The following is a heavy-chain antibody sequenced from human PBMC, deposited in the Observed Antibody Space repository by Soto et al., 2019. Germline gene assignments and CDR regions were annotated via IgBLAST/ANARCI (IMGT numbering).Heavy chain of an antibody. CDR1: GVTFISYA. CDR3: ARRIPFGYGMDV. J-gene: IGHJ6*02. CDR2: ITSNGGNT. D-gene: IGHD2-21*01. V-gene: IGHV3-64*01. Sequence: GGSLRLSCASSGVTFISYAMHWVRQAPGKGLEYVSAITSNGGNTDYASSVKGRFTISRDNSKNTLYLQMGSLRAEDMAVYYCARRIPFGYGMDVWGQGTTVTVSS.